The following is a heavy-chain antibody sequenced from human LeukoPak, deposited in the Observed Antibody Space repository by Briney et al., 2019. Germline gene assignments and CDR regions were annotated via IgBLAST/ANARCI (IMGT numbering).Heavy chain of an antibody. CDR2: ISSSSSYI. J-gene: IGHJ3*02. CDR1: GFTFDDYG. CDR3: AMGGQMTTGAFDI. V-gene: IGHV3-21*01. D-gene: IGHD5-24*01. Sequence: GGSLRLSCAASGFTFDDYGMSWVRQAPGKGLEGVSSISSSSSYIYYADSVKGRFTISRDNAKNSLYLQMNSLRAEDTAVYYCAMGGQMTTGAFDIWGQGTMVTVSS.